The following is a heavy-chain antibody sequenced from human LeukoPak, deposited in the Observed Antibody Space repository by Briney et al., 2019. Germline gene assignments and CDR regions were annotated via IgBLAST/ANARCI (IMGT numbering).Heavy chain of an antibody. D-gene: IGHD3-22*01. Sequence: PGESLKISCKGSGYSFTSYWIGWVRQMPGKGLEWMGIIYPGDSDTRYSPSFQGQVTISADKSISTAYLQWCSLKASDTAMYYCARSRTRYYYDSSGYYRDFDYWGQGTLVTVSS. V-gene: IGHV5-51*01. CDR3: ARSRTRYYYDSSGYYRDFDY. CDR2: IYPGDSDT. CDR1: GYSFTSYW. J-gene: IGHJ4*02.